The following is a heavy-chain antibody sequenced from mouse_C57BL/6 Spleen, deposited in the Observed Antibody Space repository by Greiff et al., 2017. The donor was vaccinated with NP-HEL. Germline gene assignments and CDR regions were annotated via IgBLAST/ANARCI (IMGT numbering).Heavy chain of an antibody. V-gene: IGHV5-17*01. D-gene: IGHD1-1*01. CDR1: GFTFSDYG. CDR2: ISSGSSTI. CDR3: AKSFYYGSFFDY. Sequence: EVQRVESGGGLVKPGGSLKLSCAASGFTFSDYGMHWVRQAPEKGLEWVAYISSGSSTIYYADTVKGRFTISRDNAKYTLFLQMTSLRSEDTAMYYCAKSFYYGSFFDYWGQGTTLTVSS. J-gene: IGHJ2*01.